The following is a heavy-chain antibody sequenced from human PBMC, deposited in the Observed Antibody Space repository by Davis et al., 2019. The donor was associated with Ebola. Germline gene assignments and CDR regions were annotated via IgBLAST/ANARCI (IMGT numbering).Heavy chain of an antibody. D-gene: IGHD2-15*01. Sequence: GGSLRLSCAASGFTFSSYSMNWVRQAPGKGLEWVSSISSSSSYIYYADSVKGRFTISRDNAKNSLYLQMNSLRAEDTAVYYCARALGYCSGGSCSFDYWGQGTLVTVSS. CDR3: ARALGYCSGGSCSFDY. CDR1: GFTFSSYS. CDR2: ISSSSSYI. J-gene: IGHJ4*02. V-gene: IGHV3-21*01.